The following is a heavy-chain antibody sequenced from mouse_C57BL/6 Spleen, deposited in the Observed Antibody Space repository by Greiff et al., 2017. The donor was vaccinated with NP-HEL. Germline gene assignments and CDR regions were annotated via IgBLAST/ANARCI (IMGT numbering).Heavy chain of an antibody. D-gene: IGHD1-1*01. Sequence: QVQLKESGPGLVAPSQSLSITCTVSGFSLTSYGVDWVRQPPGKGLECLGVIWGGGSTNYNSALMSRLSISKDNSKSQVFLKMNSLQTDDTAMYYCAKHRDSDYYGSSYWYFDVWGTGTTVTVSS. J-gene: IGHJ1*03. CDR1: GFSLTSYG. V-gene: IGHV2-9*01. CDR3: AKHRDSDYYGSSYWYFDV. CDR2: IWGGGST.